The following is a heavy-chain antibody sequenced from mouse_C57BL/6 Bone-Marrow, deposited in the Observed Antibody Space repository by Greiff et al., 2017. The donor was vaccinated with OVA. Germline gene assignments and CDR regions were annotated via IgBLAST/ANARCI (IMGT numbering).Heavy chain of an antibody. D-gene: IGHD1-1*01. J-gene: IGHJ2*01. CDR3: AREGHYYGSSYRYYFDY. V-gene: IGHV5-4*01. CDR1: GFTFSSYA. CDR2: ISDGGSYT. Sequence: EVMLVESGGGLVKPGGSLKLSCAASGFTFSSYAMSWVRQTPEKRLEWVATISDGGSYTYYPDNVKGRFTISRDNAKNNLYLQMSQLKSEDTAMYYCAREGHYYGSSYRYYFDYWGQGTTLTVSS.